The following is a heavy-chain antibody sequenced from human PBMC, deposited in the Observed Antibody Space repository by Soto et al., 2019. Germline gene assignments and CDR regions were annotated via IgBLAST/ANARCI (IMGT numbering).Heavy chain of an antibody. CDR2: INPNSGGT. CDR1: GFGLTGCY. CDR3: ARAGYYYDSSGYSDNWFDP. J-gene: IGHJ5*02. D-gene: IGHD3-22*01. Sequence: GXSVKLSCKACGFGLTGCYMWSVQHTPKQGLEWMGWINPNSGGTNYAQKFQGWVTMTRDTSISTAYMELSRLRSDDTAVYYCARAGYYYDSSGYSDNWFDPWGQGTLVTVSS. V-gene: IGHV1-2*04.